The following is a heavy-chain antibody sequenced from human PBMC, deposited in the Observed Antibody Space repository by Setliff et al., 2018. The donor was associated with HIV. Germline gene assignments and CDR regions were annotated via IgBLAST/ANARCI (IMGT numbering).Heavy chain of an antibody. J-gene: IGHJ4*02. V-gene: IGHV4-59*01. CDR1: GGSIISYY. CDR3: ARDRLDGYNSGFDY. Sequence: SETLSLTCTVSGGSIISYYWSWIRQPPGKGLEWIGYIYYSGITTYNPSLKSRVTISVDTSKNQFSLKLSSVTAADTAVYYCARDRLDGYNSGFDYWGQGTLVTVSS. CDR2: IYYSGIT. D-gene: IGHD5-12*01.